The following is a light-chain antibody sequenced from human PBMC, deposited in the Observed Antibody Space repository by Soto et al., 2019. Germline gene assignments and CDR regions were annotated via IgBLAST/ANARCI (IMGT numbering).Light chain of an antibody. J-gene: IGLJ1*01. CDR3: SSFTSRFTFV. V-gene: IGLV2-8*01. CDR2: EVS. Sequence: QSALTQPPSASGSPGQSVTISCIGTSSDVGGYNYVSWYQQHPGKAPKLIISEVSKRPSGVPDRFSGSKSGNTASLTVSGLQAEDEAEYFCSSFTSRFTFVFGTGTKLTVL. CDR1: SSDVGGYNY.